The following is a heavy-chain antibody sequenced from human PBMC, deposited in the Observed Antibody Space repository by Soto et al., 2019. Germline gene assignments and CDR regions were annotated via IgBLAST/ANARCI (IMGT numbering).Heavy chain of an antibody. J-gene: IGHJ5*02. CDR2: IIPIFGTA. D-gene: IGHD3-10*01. CDR3: ARDSLRRTSTDGSGTYWFDP. CDR1: GGTFSSYA. Sequence: VQLVQSGAEVKKPGSSVKVSCKASGGTFSSYAISWVRQAPGQGLEWMGGIIPIFGTANYAQKFQGRVTITADESTSTAYMELSSLRSEDTAVYYCARDSLRRTSTDGSGTYWFDPWGQGTLVTVSS. V-gene: IGHV1-69*01.